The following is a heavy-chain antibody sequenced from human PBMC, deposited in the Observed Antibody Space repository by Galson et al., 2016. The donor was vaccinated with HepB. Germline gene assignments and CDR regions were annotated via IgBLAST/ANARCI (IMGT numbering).Heavy chain of an antibody. D-gene: IGHD6-19*01. Sequence: SLRLSCAASGLTVSSNYMSWVRQAPGKGLEWVSVIYSGGGTYYADSVQGRFTISRDNSKNTLYLQMSSLRPEDTAVYYCVKIGGSGWYDYWGQGTLVIVSS. CDR3: VKIGGSGWYDY. J-gene: IGHJ4*02. CDR2: IYSGGGT. CDR1: GLTVSSNY. V-gene: IGHV3-53*05.